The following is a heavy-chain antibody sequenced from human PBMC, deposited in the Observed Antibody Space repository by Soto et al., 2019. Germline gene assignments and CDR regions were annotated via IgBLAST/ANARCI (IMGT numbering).Heavy chain of an antibody. J-gene: IGHJ4*02. D-gene: IGHD3-9*01. CDR2: MYFSGFYSGST. V-gene: IGHV4-39*01. CDR1: GGSMSSSSYY. Sequence: NPSETLSLTCTVSGGSMSSSSYYWGWIRQPPGKGLEWIANMYFSGFYSGSTSYNPSLKSRVTISVDTSKNQFSLQVSSVTAADTAVYYCARGFDILTFGFCLDYWGQGTLLTVSS. CDR3: ARGFDILTFGFCLDY.